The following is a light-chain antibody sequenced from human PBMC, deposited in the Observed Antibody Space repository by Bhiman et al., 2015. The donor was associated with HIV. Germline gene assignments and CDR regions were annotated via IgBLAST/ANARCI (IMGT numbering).Light chain of an antibody. CDR1: KLGDKY. CDR2: KDS. J-gene: IGLJ2*01. V-gene: IGLV3-1*01. Sequence: SYELTQPPSVSVSPGQTASITCSGDKLGDKYACWYQQKPGQSPVLVIYKDSERPSGIPERFSGSNSGNTATLTISGTQGMDEADYYCQAWDSSTGVVFGGGTKLTV. CDR3: QAWDSSTGVV.